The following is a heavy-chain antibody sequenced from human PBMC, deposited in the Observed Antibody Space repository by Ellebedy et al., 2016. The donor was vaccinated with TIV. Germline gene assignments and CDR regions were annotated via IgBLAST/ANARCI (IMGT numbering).Heavy chain of an antibody. J-gene: IGHJ6*02. CDR3: AKGLSPTFIVVVVAATPSAGMDV. V-gene: IGHV3-23*01. CDR2: ISGSGGST. CDR1: GFTFSSYA. Sequence: GGSLRLSXAASGFTFSSYAMSWVRQAPGKGLEWVSAISGSGGSTYYADSVKGRFTISRDNSKNTLYLQMNSLRAEDTAVYYCAKGLSPTFIVVVVAATPSAGMDVWGQGTTVTVSS. D-gene: IGHD2-15*01.